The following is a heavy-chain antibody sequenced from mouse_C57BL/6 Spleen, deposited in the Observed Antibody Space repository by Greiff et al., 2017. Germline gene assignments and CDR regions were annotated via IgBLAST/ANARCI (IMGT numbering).Heavy chain of an antibody. J-gene: IGHJ2*01. CDR1: GFNIKNTY. CDR2: IDPANGHT. V-gene: IGHV14-3*01. Sequence: VQLQQSVAELVRPGASVKLSCTASGFNIKNTYMHWVKQRPEQGLEWIGRIDPANGHTKYTPKFQGKATLTADTSSNTAYLQLSRLTTEDTAIYYCARSERLGLHGFDYWGQGTTLTVSS. CDR3: ARSERLGLHGFDY. D-gene: IGHD4-1*01.